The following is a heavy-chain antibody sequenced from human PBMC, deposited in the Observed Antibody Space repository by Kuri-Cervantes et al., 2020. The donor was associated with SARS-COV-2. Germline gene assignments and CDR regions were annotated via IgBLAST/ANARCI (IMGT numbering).Heavy chain of an antibody. V-gene: IGHV3-48*01. J-gene: IGHJ6*02. CDR3: ARERYYSAHYGMDV. D-gene: IGHD3-10*01. CDR2: IGSSSSII. Sequence: GESLKISCAASGFTFSDYSMNWVRQAPGKGVEWVSYIGSSSSIIYYADSMKGRFTISRDNAKNSLSLQMNSLRAEDTAVYYCARERYYSAHYGMDVWGQGTTVTVSS. CDR1: GFTFSDYS.